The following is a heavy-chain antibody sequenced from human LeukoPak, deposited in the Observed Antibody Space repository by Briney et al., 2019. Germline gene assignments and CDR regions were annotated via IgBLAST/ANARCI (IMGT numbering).Heavy chain of an antibody. CDR2: IWYDGSNK. J-gene: IGHJ4*02. Sequence: GGSLRLSCAASGFTFSSHGMHWVRQAPGKGLEWVAVIWYDGSNKYYADSVKGRFTISRDNSENTLHLQMNSLRAEDTAVYYCARDRSARWFDYWGQGTLVTVSS. CDR3: ARDRSARWFDY. CDR1: GFTFSSHG. V-gene: IGHV3-33*01.